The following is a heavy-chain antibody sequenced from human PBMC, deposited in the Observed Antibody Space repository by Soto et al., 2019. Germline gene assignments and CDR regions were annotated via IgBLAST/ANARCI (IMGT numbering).Heavy chain of an antibody. V-gene: IGHV3-30*18. CDR3: AKGPDNAGYCSGGSCYPAFLEHFDY. CDR1: GFTFSGYG. Sequence: GGSLRLSCAASGFTFSGYGVHWVRQAPGKGLEWVAVISYDGSNKYYADSVKGRFTISRDNSKNTLYLQMNSLRAEDTAVYYCAKGPDNAGYCSGGSCYPAFLEHFDYWGQGTLVTVSS. D-gene: IGHD2-15*01. J-gene: IGHJ4*02. CDR2: ISYDGSNK.